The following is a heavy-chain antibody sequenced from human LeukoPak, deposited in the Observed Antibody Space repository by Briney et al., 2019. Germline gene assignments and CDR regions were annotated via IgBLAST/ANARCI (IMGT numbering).Heavy chain of an antibody. D-gene: IGHD5-24*01. CDR2: FDPEDGET. CDR1: GYTLTELS. V-gene: IGHV1-24*01. J-gene: IGHJ4*02. Sequence: ASVKVSCKVSGYTLTELSMHWVRQAPGKGLEWMGGFDPEDGETIYAQKFQGRVTMTTDTSTSTAYMELRSPRSDDTAVYYCAREELREMATLYWGQGTLVTVSS. CDR3: AREELREMATLY.